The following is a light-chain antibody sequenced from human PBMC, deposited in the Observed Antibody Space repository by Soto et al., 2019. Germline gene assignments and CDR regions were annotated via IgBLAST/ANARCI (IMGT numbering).Light chain of an antibody. CDR1: SSDVGSYNL. Sequence: QSALTQPASVSGSPGQSITISCTGTSSDVGSYNLVSWYQQHPGKAPKLMIYEVSKRPSGVSNRFSGSKSGNTASLTISGLQAEDEADYYCCSYAGSSFYVFGTGTKADRP. V-gene: IGLV2-23*02. CDR2: EVS. J-gene: IGLJ1*01. CDR3: CSYAGSSFYV.